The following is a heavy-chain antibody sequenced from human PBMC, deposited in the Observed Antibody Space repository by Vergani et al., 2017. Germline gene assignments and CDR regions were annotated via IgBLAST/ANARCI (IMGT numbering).Heavy chain of an antibody. CDR3: AKHFRGWGIDY. Sequence: QVQLVESGGGVVQRWGSLRLSFATSGFTLRNYDMQLILQRPGKGLEFVAFRQFDGSNQYYADSVKGRFTLYRDFSKNTLYLPMNSLRTDDTATYYCAKHFRGWGIDYWGQGTQVIVSS. CDR1: GFTLRNYD. D-gene: IGHD3-16*01. V-gene: IGHV3-30*02. CDR2: RQFDGSNQ. J-gene: IGHJ4*02.